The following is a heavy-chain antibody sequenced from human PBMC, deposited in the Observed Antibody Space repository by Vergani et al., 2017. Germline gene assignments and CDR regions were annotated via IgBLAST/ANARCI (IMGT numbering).Heavy chain of an antibody. V-gene: IGHV4-59*04. Sequence: QVQLQESGPGLVKSSETLSLTCSVSFDSIRNLYCNWIRQPPGKGLEWIGEIYYTGITNYNSSLKSRVSMAVDTSKNQFSLNLTSVTAADTAMYYCVGAQGGDVPHDKRGYFFYGMDAWGQGTTVTVSS. CDR3: VGAQGGDVPHDKRGYFFYGMDA. D-gene: IGHD3-16*01. CDR1: FDSIRNLY. CDR2: IYYTGIT. J-gene: IGHJ6*02.